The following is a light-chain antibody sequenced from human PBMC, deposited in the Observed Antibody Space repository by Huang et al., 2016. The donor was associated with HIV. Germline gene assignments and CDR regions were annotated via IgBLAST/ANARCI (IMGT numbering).Light chain of an antibody. CDR1: QSVTSNQ. J-gene: IGKJ1*01. V-gene: IGKV3-20*01. CDR2: GAS. CDR3: QQYDISSWT. Sequence: EVVLTQSPGTLSLSPGERATLACRANQSVTSNQLAWYQQKPGQGPILLIYGASARASGIPDRFTGSGSGTGFTLTISRLEPEDSAVYYCQQYDISSWTFGQGTKVEIK.